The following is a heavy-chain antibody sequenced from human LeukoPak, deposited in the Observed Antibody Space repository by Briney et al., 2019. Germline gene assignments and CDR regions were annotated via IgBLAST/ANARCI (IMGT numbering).Heavy chain of an antibody. CDR3: ASPWGSSSWYGLDY. D-gene: IGHD6-13*01. CDR1: GFTFNSYW. Sequence: GGSLRLFCTASGFTFNSYWMSWVRQAPGKGLEWVAVISYDGSNKYYADSVKGRFTISRDNSKNTLYLQMNSLRAEDTAVYYCASPWGSSSWYGLDYWGQGTLVTVSS. J-gene: IGHJ4*02. CDR2: ISYDGSNK. V-gene: IGHV3-30-3*01.